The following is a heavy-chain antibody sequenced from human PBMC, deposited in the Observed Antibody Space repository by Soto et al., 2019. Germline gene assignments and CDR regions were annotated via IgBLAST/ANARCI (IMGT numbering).Heavy chain of an antibody. CDR2: IDPSDSYT. CDR3: ARQEYSWNYRDY. V-gene: IGHV5-10-1*01. D-gene: IGHD1-7*01. CDR1: GYSFTSYW. Sequence: GESLKISCKGSGYSFTSYWISWVRQMPGKGLEWMGRIDPSDSYTNYSPSFQGHVTISADKSISTAYLQWSSLKASDTAMYYCARQEYSWNYRDYWGQGTLVTVSS. J-gene: IGHJ4*02.